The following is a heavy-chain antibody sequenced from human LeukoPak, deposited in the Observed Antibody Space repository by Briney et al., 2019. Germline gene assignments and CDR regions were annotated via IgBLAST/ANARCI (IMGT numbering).Heavy chain of an antibody. J-gene: IGHJ4*02. Sequence: GGSLRLSCVASGFSFSSYAMSWVRQAPGKGLEWVSGISSSGGSTYYADSVKGRFTISRDNSKDTLYLQMDSLRAEDTAVYYCARSAGLRCFDYWGLGTLVTVSS. CDR3: ARSAGLRCFDY. D-gene: IGHD4-17*01. CDR1: GFSFSSYA. CDR2: ISSSGGST. V-gene: IGHV3-23*01.